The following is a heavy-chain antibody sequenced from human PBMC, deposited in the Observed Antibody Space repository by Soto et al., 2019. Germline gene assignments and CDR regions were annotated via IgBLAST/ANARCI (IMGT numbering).Heavy chain of an antibody. V-gene: IGHV4-59*08. Sequence: SETLSLTCTVSGGSISRYYWSWIRQPPGRGLEWIGYIYYSGSTNYNPSLKSRVTISVNTSKNQFSLKLSSVTAADTAVYYCARFNWYFDLWGRGTLVTVSS. CDR3: ARFNWYFDL. CDR1: GGSISRYY. CDR2: IYYSGST. J-gene: IGHJ2*01.